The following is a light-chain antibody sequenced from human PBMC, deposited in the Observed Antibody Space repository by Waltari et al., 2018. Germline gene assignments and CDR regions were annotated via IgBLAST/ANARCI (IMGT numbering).Light chain of an antibody. CDR2: DAS. CDR1: QDITNY. CDR3: QQFDSLPWT. Sequence: DIQMIQSPSSLSASVGDRVTITCQASQDITNYLNWYQQKPGKAPKVVIYDASNLETGVPSRFSGTGSETDFTLTISSLQPEDIGTYYCQQFDSLPWTFGQGTKVEIK. J-gene: IGKJ1*01. V-gene: IGKV1-33*01.